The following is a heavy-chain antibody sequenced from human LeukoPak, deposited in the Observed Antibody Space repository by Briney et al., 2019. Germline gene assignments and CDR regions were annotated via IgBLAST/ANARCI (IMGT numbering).Heavy chain of an antibody. V-gene: IGHV3-20*04. Sequence: PGRSLRLSCAASGFTFDDYGMSWVRQAPGKRLEWVSGINWNGGSTGYADSVKGRLTIYRDNAKNSLYLQMNTLRAEDTALYYCARGTTSRYYYYGMDVWGQGTTVTVSS. D-gene: IGHD1-1*01. J-gene: IGHJ6*02. CDR1: GFTFDDYG. CDR3: ARGTTSRYYYYGMDV. CDR2: INWNGGST.